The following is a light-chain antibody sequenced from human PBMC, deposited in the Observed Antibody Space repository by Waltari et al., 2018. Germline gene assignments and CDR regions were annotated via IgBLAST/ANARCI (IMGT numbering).Light chain of an antibody. CDR1: NLGRKL. CDR3: QAWDSSAFV. CDR2: RDD. V-gene: IGLV3-1*01. Sequence: SYEVTQPPSVSVSPRHRATITRPGENLGRKLVSWYQQKSGQSPVLVIYRDDKRPSGIPERFSGSNSGNTATLTISGTQPMDEADYYCQAWDSSAFVFGAGTKVTVL. J-gene: IGLJ1*01.